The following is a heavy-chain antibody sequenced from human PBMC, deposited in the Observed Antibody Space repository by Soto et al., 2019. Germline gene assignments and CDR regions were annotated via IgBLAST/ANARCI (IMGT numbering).Heavy chain of an antibody. CDR1: GYTFTSYG. Sequence: QVQLVQSGAEVKKPGASVKVSCKASGYTFTSYGISWVRQAPGQGLEWMGWISAYNGNTNYAQKLQGRVTMTADTSPSTAYRERRSLSSDDTAVYSCARDHRLLQYYYSGMDVWGQGTTVTVSS. V-gene: IGHV1-18*01. CDR2: ISAYNGNT. D-gene: IGHD4-17*01. CDR3: ARDHRLLQYYYSGMDV. J-gene: IGHJ6*02.